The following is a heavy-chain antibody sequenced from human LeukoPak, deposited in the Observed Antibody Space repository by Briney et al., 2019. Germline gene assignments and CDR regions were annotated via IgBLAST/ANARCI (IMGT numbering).Heavy chain of an antibody. J-gene: IGHJ3*02. CDR3: VRVVGTYAFDI. CDR1: GGSFSGYY. CDR2: INHSGST. D-gene: IGHD6-13*01. V-gene: IGHV4-34*01. Sequence: SETLSLTCAVYGGSFSGYYWSWIRQPPGKGLEWIGEINHSGSTNYNPSLKSRVTISVDTSKNQFSLKLSSVTAADTAVYYCVRVVGTYAFDIWGKGTMVTVS.